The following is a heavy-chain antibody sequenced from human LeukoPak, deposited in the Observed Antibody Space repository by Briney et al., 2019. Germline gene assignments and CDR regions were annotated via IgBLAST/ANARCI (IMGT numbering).Heavy chain of an antibody. Sequence: HPGGSLRLSCAASGFTFSNYAMSWVRQAPGKGLEWVSSINGRGGSTYYADSVKGRFTISRDNAKNSLYLQMNSLRAEDTAVYYCASKLGYHDSSGYPLDYWGQGTLVTVSS. CDR1: GFTFSNYA. CDR3: ASKLGYHDSSGYPLDY. V-gene: IGHV3-23*01. J-gene: IGHJ4*02. D-gene: IGHD3-22*01. CDR2: INGRGGST.